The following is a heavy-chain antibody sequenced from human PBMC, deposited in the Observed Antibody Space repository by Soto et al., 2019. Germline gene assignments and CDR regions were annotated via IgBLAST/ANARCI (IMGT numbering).Heavy chain of an antibody. Sequence: SGTLSLTCTVSCFSISSYDFYWSWIGQPQGKDLEWIMYIYYSGSNYYNPSIKSRITISVDTTKNQFSLKLSSVTAADTAVYYCPSHTTVVTPRRYWGQGTLVTVSS. V-gene: IGHV4-30-4*01. D-gene: IGHD2-21*02. CDR2: IYYSGSN. CDR1: CFSISSYDFY. J-gene: IGHJ4*02. CDR3: PSHTTVVTPRRY.